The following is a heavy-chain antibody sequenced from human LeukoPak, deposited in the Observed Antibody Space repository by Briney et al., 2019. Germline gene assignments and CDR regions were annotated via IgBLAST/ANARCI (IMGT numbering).Heavy chain of an antibody. J-gene: IGHJ4*02. CDR1: GYTFNDYY. V-gene: IGHV1-2*02. D-gene: IGHD6-13*01. CDR3: ARPKGKYSSSWIDY. CDR2: MNPKTGGT. Sequence: ASVKVSCKASGYTFNDYYIHWVRQAPGQGPEWMGWMNPKTGGTHFPQKFQGRVSMTRDTSITTAYMEVSRLRSDDTAVYYCARPKGKYSSSWIDYWGQGTLVTVSS.